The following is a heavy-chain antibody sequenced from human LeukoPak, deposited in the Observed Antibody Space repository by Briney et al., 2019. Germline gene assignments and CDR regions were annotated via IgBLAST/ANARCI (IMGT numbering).Heavy chain of an antibody. D-gene: IGHD3-9*01. CDR3: ARAHYDILTGYSYFDD. Sequence: ASVKVSCKASGYTFTSYGISWVRQAPGQGLEWMGWVSAYNGNTKYAQKLQGRVTMTTDTSTSTAYMELRSLRSDDTAVYYCARAHYDILTGYSYFDDWGQGTLVTVSS. CDR1: GYTFTSYG. J-gene: IGHJ4*02. V-gene: IGHV1-18*01. CDR2: VSAYNGNT.